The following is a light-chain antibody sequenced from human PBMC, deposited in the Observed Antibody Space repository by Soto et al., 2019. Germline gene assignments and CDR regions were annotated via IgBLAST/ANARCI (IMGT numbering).Light chain of an antibody. CDR3: QQYGSSP. CDR1: EAINNNF. J-gene: IGKJ4*01. CDR2: GAS. V-gene: IGKV3-20*01. Sequence: EIVLTQSPGALSVAPGETLSLSCRASEAINNNFVAWYQQRPGQVPRLLMYGASIRVSGVPDRISGRRSGTGFILNIARVEPEDFAVYYCQQYGSSPFGGGTKVEIK.